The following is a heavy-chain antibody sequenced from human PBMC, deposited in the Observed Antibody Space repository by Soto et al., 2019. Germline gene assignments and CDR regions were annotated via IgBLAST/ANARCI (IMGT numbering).Heavy chain of an antibody. CDR1: GGSISSSSYY. V-gene: IGHV4-39*01. D-gene: IGHD6-19*01. Sequence: SETLSLTCTVSGGSISSSSYYWGWIRQPPGKGLEWIGSTYHSGSTYYNPSLKSRVTISVDTSKSQFSLKLSSVTAADTAVYYCANQYSSGWYYFDYWGQGTLVTVSS. CDR3: ANQYSSGWYYFDY. CDR2: TYHSGST. J-gene: IGHJ4*02.